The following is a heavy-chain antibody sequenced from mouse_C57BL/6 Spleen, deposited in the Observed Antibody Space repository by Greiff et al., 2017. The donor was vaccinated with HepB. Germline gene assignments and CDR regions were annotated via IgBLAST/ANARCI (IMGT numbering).Heavy chain of an antibody. V-gene: IGHV1-81*01. CDR2: IYPRSGNT. Sequence: QVQLQQSGAELARPGASVKLSCKASGYTFTSYGISWVKQRTGQGLEWIGEIYPRSGNTYYNEKFKGKATLTADKSSSTAYMELRSLTSEDSAVYCCARFGYYGSSPYWYFDVWGTGTTVTVSS. D-gene: IGHD1-1*01. J-gene: IGHJ1*03. CDR3: ARFGYYGSSPYWYFDV. CDR1: GYTFTSYG.